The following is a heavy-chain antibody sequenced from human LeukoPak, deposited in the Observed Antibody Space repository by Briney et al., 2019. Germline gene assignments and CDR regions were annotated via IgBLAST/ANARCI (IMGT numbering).Heavy chain of an antibody. CDR1: GGSFSGYY. CDR2: INHSGST. CDR3: ARDRGVRGVIRTNWFDP. Sequence: PSETLSLTCAVYGGSFSGYYWSWIRQPPGKGLEWIGEINHSGSTNYNPSLKSRVTISVDTSKNQFSLKLSSVTAADTAVYYCARDRGVRGVIRTNWFDPWGQGTLVTVSS. D-gene: IGHD3-10*01. V-gene: IGHV4-34*01. J-gene: IGHJ5*02.